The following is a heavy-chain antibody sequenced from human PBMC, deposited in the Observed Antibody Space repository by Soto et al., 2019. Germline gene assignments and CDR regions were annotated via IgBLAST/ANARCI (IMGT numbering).Heavy chain of an antibody. CDR1: GGSLFSGGYY. D-gene: IGHD3-3*01. V-gene: IGHV4-31*03. J-gene: IGHJ5*02. CDR3: ARGGFGVVVPNWFDP. Sequence: QVQLQESGPGLVKPSQTLSLTCTVSGGSLFSGGYYWSWIRQHPGKGLEWIGYIYYSGSTYYNPSLKGRVTIPLHTSKNQFSLNLSSVTAADTAVYYCARGGFGVVVPNWFDPWGQGTLVTVSS. CDR2: IYYSGST.